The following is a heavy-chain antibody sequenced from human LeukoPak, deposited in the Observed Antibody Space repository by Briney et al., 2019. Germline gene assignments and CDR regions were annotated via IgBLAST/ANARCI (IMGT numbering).Heavy chain of an antibody. CDR2: INHSGST. Sequence: SETLSLTCAVYGGTFREYYWTWIRQSPGKGLEWIGEINHSGSTNYNPSLKSRLTISVDTSKNQFSLKVNSVIAADTAIYYCARPGQLGSLFYGLDVWGQGTTVTV. D-gene: IGHD3-10*01. J-gene: IGHJ6*02. CDR1: GGTFREYY. CDR3: ARPGQLGSLFYGLDV. V-gene: IGHV4-34*01.